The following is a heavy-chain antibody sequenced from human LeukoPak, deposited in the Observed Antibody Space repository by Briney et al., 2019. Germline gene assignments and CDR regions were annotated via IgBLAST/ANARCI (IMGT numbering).Heavy chain of an antibody. V-gene: IGHV3-23*01. CDR3: ARVNRKRTYCSSTSCYYYYYGMDV. CDR2: SSGSGGGT. D-gene: IGHD2-2*01. CDR1: GITFSSYA. Sequence: GGSLRLSCAASGITFSSYAMNWVRQGPGKGLEWVSASSGSGGGTYYADSVKGRFTISRDNSKNTLYLQMNSLRSEDTAVYYCARVNRKRTYCSSTSCYYYYYGMDVWGQGTTVTVSS. J-gene: IGHJ6*02.